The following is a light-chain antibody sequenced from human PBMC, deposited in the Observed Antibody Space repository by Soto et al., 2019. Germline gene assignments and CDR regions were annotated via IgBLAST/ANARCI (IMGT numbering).Light chain of an antibody. V-gene: IGLV2-11*01. CDR3: SSNAGSYTLV. CDR2: DVT. J-gene: IGLJ3*02. CDR1: SSDVGASNS. Sequence: QSVLTQPRSVSGSPGQSVAISCTGTSSDVGASNSVSWYQHHPGRAPKLMIYDVTKRPPGVPDRFSGSKSCNTASLTISGLQAGDEAHYYCSSNAGSYTLVFGGGTKLTVL.